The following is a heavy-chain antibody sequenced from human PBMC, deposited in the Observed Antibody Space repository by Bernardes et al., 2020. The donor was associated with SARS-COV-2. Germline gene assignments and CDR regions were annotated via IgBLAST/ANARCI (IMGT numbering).Heavy chain of an antibody. CDR2: IWYDGSNK. Sequence: GGSLRLSCAASGFTFSSYGMHWVRQAPGKGLEWVAVIWYDGSNKYYADSVKGRFTISRDNSKNTLYLQMNSLRAEDTAVYYCARDLSYDFWSGYSAYYGMDVWGQGTTVTVSS. CDR1: GFTFSSYG. V-gene: IGHV3-33*01. D-gene: IGHD3-3*01. J-gene: IGHJ6*02. CDR3: ARDLSYDFWSGYSAYYGMDV.